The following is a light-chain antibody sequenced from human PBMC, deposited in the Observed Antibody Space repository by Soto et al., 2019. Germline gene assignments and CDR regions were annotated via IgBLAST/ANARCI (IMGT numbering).Light chain of an antibody. Sequence: DIQMTQSPSTLSASVGDRVTITCRASQSISSWLAWYQQKPGKAPKLLIYKASNLESGVPSRFSGIGSGTEFTLTISSLQPEDFATYYCQQSYSTPRTFGQGTKVDIK. CDR3: QQSYSTPRT. CDR2: KAS. CDR1: QSISSW. V-gene: IGKV1-5*03. J-gene: IGKJ1*01.